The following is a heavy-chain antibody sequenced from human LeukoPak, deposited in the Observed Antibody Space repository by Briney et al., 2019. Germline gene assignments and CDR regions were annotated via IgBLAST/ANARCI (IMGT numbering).Heavy chain of an antibody. CDR3: ARDRAFGYSGHAGTPNWFDP. J-gene: IGHJ5*02. V-gene: IGHV4-39*07. D-gene: IGHD5-12*01. CDR1: GGSISSSSYY. CDR2: IYYSGST. Sequence: SETLSLTCTVSGGSISSSSYYWGWIRQPPGKGLEWIGSIYYSGSTNYNPSLKSRVTISVDTSKNQFSLKLSSVTAADTAVYYCARDRAFGYSGHAGTPNWFDPWGQGTLVTVSS.